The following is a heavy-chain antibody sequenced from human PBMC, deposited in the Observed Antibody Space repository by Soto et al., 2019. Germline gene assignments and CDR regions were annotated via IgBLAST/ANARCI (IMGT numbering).Heavy chain of an antibody. J-gene: IGHJ4*02. CDR3: ARVRSPG. CDR2: ISSRDNTI. V-gene: IGHV3-48*03. Sequence: GGSLRLSCAASGFTFSGYEMNWVRQAPGKGLEWISYISSRDNTIYYADSVKGRFTISRDNAKNSLYLQMNSLRAEDTAIYYCARVRSPGGGQGTLVTVSS. CDR1: GFTFSGYE.